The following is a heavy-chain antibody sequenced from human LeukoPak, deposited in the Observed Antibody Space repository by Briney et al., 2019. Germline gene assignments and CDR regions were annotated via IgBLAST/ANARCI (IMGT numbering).Heavy chain of an antibody. CDR3: ASSIGGAAAGTAADY. Sequence: SQTLSLTCTVSGGSISSGDYYWSWIRQPPGKGLEWIGYIYYSGSTYYNPSLKSRVTISVDTSKNQFSLKLSSVTAADTAVYYCASSIGGAAAGTAADYWGQGTLVTVSS. J-gene: IGHJ4*02. CDR1: GGSISSGDYY. CDR2: IYYSGST. D-gene: IGHD6-13*01. V-gene: IGHV4-30-4*08.